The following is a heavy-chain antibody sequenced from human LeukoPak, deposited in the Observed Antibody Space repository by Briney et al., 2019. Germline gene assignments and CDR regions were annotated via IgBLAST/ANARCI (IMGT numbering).Heavy chain of an antibody. CDR2: ISGSGGST. V-gene: IGHV3-23*01. CDR3: ARGSVVTFDY. J-gene: IGHJ4*02. Sequence: GGSLRLSCAASGFTFNSYEMNWVRQAPGKGLEWVSAISGSGGSTYYADSVKGRFTISRDNSKNTLFLQMNSLRAEDTAVYYCARGSVVTFDYWGQGTLVTVSS. CDR1: GFTFNSYE. D-gene: IGHD4-23*01.